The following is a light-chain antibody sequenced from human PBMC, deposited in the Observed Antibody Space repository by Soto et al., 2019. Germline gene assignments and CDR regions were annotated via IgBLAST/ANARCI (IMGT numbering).Light chain of an antibody. V-gene: IGKV3-15*01. Sequence: IVMTQSPATLSVSPGEGATLSCRASQSVSSNLAWYQQKPGQAPRLLIYGTSIRATGIPARFSGSGSGTEFTLTISSLQSEDFAVYYCQQYNNWPPLTFGGGTKVEIK. CDR3: QQYNNWPPLT. CDR2: GTS. J-gene: IGKJ4*01. CDR1: QSVSSN.